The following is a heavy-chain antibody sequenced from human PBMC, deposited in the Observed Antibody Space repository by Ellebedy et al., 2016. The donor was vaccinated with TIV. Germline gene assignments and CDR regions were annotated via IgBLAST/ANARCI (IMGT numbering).Heavy chain of an antibody. J-gene: IGHJ3*02. CDR2: ISDSGDTT. CDR1: GFRFSSYA. Sequence: GESLKISCAASGFRFSSYAMNWVRQAPGKGLEWVSGISDSGDTTYYPDSVKGRFTISRDNSKNTLYLQMNSLRVEDTAVYYCAKQKSTSAGSSDIWGQGAMVTASS. V-gene: IGHV3-23*01. CDR3: AKQKSTSAGSSDI. D-gene: IGHD2-2*01.